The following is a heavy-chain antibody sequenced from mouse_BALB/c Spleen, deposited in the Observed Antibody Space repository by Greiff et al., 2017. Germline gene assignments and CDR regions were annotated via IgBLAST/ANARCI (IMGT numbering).Heavy chain of an antibody. Sequence: EVQLQQSGAELVRPGALVKLSCKASGFTITDYYMHWVKQRPEQGLEWIGWIDPENGNTIYDPKFQGKASITADTSSNTAYLQRSSLTSEDTAVYCWAHVPLSTVVATDYAMDYWGQGTSVTVSA. CDR1: GFTITDYY. D-gene: IGHD1-1*01. CDR3: AHVPLSTVVATDYAMDY. J-gene: IGHJ4*01. V-gene: IGHV14-1*02. CDR2: IDPENGNT.